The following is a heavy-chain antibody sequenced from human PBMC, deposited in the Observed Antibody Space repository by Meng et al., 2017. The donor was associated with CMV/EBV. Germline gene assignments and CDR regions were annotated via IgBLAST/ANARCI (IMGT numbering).Heavy chain of an antibody. V-gene: IGHV3-21*01. Sequence: GGSLRLSCAVSGFTFSSYSMNWVRQAPGKGLEWVSSISSSSRYIYYADSVKGRFTISRDNAKNSLYLQMNSLRTEDTAVYYCASDGRSPMAAAGTGSGYYYYGMDVWGQGTTVTVSS. CDR3: ASDGRSPMAAAGTGSGYYYYGMDV. D-gene: IGHD6-13*01. CDR1: GFTFSSYS. CDR2: ISSSSRYI. J-gene: IGHJ6*02.